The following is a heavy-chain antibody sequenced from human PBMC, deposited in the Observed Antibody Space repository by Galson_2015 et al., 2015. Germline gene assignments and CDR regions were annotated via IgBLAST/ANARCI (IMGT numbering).Heavy chain of an antibody. CDR1: GFTFSNAW. CDR2: IKSKTDGGTT. J-gene: IGHJ4*02. V-gene: IGHV3-15*01. Sequence: SLRLSCVASGFTFSNAWMSWVRQAPGKGLEWVGRIKSKTDGGTTDYAAPVKGRFTISRDDSKNTLYLQMNSLKTEDTAVYYCTTDGRQWLGRADYWGQGTLVTVSS. D-gene: IGHD6-19*01. CDR3: TTDGRQWLGRADY.